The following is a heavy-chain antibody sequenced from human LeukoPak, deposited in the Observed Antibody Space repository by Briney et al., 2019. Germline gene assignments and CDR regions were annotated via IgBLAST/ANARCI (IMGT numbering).Heavy chain of an antibody. Sequence: PSETLSLTCAAYGGSFSGYYWSWIRQPPGKGLEWIGEINHSGSTNYNPSLKSRVTISVDTSKNQFSLKLSSVTAADTAVYYCARGSHYYYMDVWGKGTTVTVSS. J-gene: IGHJ6*03. V-gene: IGHV4-34*01. CDR2: INHSGST. CDR1: GGSFSGYY. CDR3: ARGSHYYYMDV.